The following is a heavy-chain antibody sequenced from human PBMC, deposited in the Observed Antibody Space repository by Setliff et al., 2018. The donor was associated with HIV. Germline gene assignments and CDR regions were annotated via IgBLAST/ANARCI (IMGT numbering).Heavy chain of an antibody. D-gene: IGHD7-27*01. CDR2: INHSGST. CDR3: AKLTPFDY. CDR1: GGSFSGYY. J-gene: IGHJ4*02. V-gene: IGHV4-34*01. Sequence: SETLSLTCAVYGGSFSGYYWNWIRQPPGKGLEWIGEINHSGSTNYNPSLKSRVTISLDTSKNQFSLKLSSVTAADTAVYYCAKLTPFDYWGQGTLVTVSS.